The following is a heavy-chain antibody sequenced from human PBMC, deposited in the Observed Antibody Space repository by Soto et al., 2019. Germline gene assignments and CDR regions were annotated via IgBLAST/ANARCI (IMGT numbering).Heavy chain of an antibody. V-gene: IGHV3-48*02. CDR3: ARFRYGGYEDYYGMDV. CDR2: ISSSSSTI. Sequence: HPGGSLRLSCAASGLTFSSYSMNWVRQAPGKGLEWVSYISSSSSTIYYADSVKGRFTISRDNAKNSLYLQMNSLRDEDTAVYYCARFRYGGYEDYYGMDVWGQGTTVTVSS. CDR1: GLTFSSYS. D-gene: IGHD5-12*01. J-gene: IGHJ6*02.